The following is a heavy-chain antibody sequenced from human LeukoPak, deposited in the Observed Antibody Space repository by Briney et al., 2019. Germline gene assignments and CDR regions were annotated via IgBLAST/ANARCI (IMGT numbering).Heavy chain of an antibody. Sequence: PGGSLRLSCAASGFTFDDYAMHWVRQAPGKGLEGVSLISWDGGSTYYADSVKGRFTISRDNSKNSLYLKMNSLRAEDTALYYCAKAFGEVTQFDYWGQGTLVTVSS. CDR1: GFTFDDYA. J-gene: IGHJ4*02. CDR3: AKAFGEVTQFDY. D-gene: IGHD3-10*01. V-gene: IGHV3-43D*04. CDR2: ISWDGGST.